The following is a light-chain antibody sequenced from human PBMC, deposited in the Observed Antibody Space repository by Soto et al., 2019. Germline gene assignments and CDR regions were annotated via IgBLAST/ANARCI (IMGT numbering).Light chain of an antibody. CDR1: QSVSSN. Sequence: EIVMTHSPATLSVSPRERATLSCRASQSVSSNLAWYQQKPGQAPRLLIYGASTRATGIPARFSGSGSGTEFTLTISSLQSEDFAVYYCQQYNNWPLTFGGGTKVDIK. V-gene: IGKV3-15*01. CDR2: GAS. CDR3: QQYNNWPLT. J-gene: IGKJ4*01.